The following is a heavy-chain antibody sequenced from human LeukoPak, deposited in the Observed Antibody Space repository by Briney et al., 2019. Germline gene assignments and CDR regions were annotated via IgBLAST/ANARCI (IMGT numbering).Heavy chain of an antibody. J-gene: IGHJ4*02. V-gene: IGHV1-8*01. Sequence: ASVTVSCKASGYTFTSYDINWVRQAAGQGLEWMGWMNPNSGNTGYAQKFQGRVTLTRNTSISTAYMELSSLRSEDTAVYYCARARGWYGYFDYWGQGTLVTVSS. CDR1: GYTFTSYD. D-gene: IGHD6-19*01. CDR2: MNPNSGNT. CDR3: ARARGWYGYFDY.